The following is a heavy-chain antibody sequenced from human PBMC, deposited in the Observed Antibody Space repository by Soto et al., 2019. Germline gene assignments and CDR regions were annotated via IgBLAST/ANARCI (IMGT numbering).Heavy chain of an antibody. J-gene: IGHJ4*02. D-gene: IGHD4-17*01. V-gene: IGHV4-39*01. CDR2: VYYRGRS. CDR3: VSQRTTVPTQAYFDY. CDR1: GGSVTNSSYY. Sequence: SETLSLTCTVSGGSVTNSSYYWGWIRQSPGKGLEWIGSVYYRGRSYSKSSVKSRVTISVDTSKNRFSLSLNSVTAPDTAVYFCVSQRTTVPTQAYFDYWGPGALVTVSS.